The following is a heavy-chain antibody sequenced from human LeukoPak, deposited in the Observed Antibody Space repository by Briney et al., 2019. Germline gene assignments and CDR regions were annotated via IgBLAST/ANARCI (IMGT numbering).Heavy chain of an antibody. CDR2: INPNTGGT. CDR3: ARDMVRAYKFDP. CDR1: EYTFTIYY. V-gene: IGHV1-2*02. D-gene: IGHD3-10*01. J-gene: IGHJ5*02. Sequence: ASVRLSCKASEYTFTIYYIHWVRQAPGQGLEWMGWINPNTGGTNFAQKFQGRVTMTRDTSISTAYMELSRLRSDDTAVYYCARDMVRAYKFDPWGQGTLVTVSS.